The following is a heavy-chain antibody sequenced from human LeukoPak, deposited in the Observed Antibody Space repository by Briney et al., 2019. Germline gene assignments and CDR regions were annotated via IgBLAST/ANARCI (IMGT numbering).Heavy chain of an antibody. CDR1: GFTFTAYH. Sequence: ASVKVSCKASGFTFTAYHMHWVRQAPGQGLEWMRWINPNRGGTNYAQKFQGRVTMTRDTSISTAYMELSGLRSDDTAVYYCARGPHWDPHFDYWGQGTLVTVSS. V-gene: IGHV1-2*02. CDR2: INPNRGGT. CDR3: ARGPHWDPHFDY. J-gene: IGHJ4*02. D-gene: IGHD7-27*01.